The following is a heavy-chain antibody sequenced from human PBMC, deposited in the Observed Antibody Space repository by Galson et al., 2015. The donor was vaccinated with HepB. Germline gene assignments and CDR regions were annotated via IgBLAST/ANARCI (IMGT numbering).Heavy chain of an antibody. D-gene: IGHD5-18*01. CDR2: IYYSGST. CDR1: GGSISSSSYY. CDR3: ARDGADTAMAPGGNWFDP. J-gene: IGHJ5*02. V-gene: IGHV4-39*07. Sequence: SLTCTVSGGSISSSSYYWGWIRQPPGKGLEWIGSIYYSGSTYYNPSLKSRVTISVDTSKNQFSLKLSSVTAADTAVYYCARDGADTAMAPGGNWFDPWGQGTLVAVSS.